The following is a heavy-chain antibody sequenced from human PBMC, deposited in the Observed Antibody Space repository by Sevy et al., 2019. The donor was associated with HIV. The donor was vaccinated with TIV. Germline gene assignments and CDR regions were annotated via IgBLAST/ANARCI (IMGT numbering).Heavy chain of an antibody. J-gene: IGHJ3*02. V-gene: IGHV3-23*01. Sequence: GGSLRLSCAASGFTFSSYALNWVRQAPGKGLGWAPTIEVGGGFTYYVDYVKRRFTISRDNSKNTLYLQMNSLRTEDTAVYFCAGGRYDSSGSFDAFDIWGQGTMVTVSS. CDR1: GFTFSSYA. CDR3: AGGRYDSSGSFDAFDI. D-gene: IGHD3-22*01. CDR2: IEVGGGFT.